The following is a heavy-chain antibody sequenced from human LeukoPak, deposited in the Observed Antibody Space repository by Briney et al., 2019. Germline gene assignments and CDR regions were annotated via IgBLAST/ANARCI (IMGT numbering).Heavy chain of an antibody. J-gene: IGHJ3*01. CDR1: GSSFTSYW. V-gene: IGHV5-51*01. CDR2: ISPYNSET. D-gene: IGHD5-24*01. Sequence: GESLKISCNGSGSSFTSYWIGWVRQMPGKGLEWMGIISPYNSETTYSPYFQGQVTISADKSINTAYLQWRSLKASDPAMYYCARSPNKGYTHGVDDVWGQGTMVTVSS. CDR3: ARSPNKGYTHGVDDV.